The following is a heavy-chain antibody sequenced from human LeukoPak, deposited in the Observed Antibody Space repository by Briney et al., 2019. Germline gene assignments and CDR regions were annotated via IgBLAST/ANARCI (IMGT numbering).Heavy chain of an antibody. D-gene: IGHD4-11*01. V-gene: IGHV3-23*01. CDR2: ISFSGGSA. Sequence: PGGSLRLSCAASGFTFSDYAMSWVRQAPGKGLEWVSGISFSGGSAYYADSVAGRFPIFRDNSRSTLFLQMNSLRAEDTAVYYCVKPSSGGDYSLGAFDIWGQGTRVIVSS. CDR3: VKPSSGGDYSLGAFDI. J-gene: IGHJ3*02. CDR1: GFTFSDYA.